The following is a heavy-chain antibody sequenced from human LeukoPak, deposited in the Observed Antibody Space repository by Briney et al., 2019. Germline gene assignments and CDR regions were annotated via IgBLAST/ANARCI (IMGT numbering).Heavy chain of an antibody. J-gene: IGHJ6*02. V-gene: IGHV3-53*01. CDR1: GFTVSSNY. CDR2: IYSGGST. CDR3: ARDINPRGSMDV. Sequence: GGSLRLSCAASGFTVSSNYMSWVRQAPGKGLEWVSVIYSGGSTYYADSVKGRFTISRDNSKNTLYLQMNSLRAEDTAVYCCARDINPRGSMDVWAKGPRSPSP. D-gene: IGHD1-14*01.